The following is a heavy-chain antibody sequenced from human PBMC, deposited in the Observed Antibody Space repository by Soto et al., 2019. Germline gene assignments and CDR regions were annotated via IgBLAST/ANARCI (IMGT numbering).Heavy chain of an antibody. CDR2: IIPIFGTA. J-gene: IGHJ3*02. CDR1: GGTFSSYA. D-gene: IGHD4-17*01. CDR3: ARGEEWRATGPTAFDI. Sequence: QVQLVQSGAEVKKPGSSVKVSCKASGGTFSSYAISWVRQAPGQGLEWMGGIIPIFGTANYAQKFQGRVMITSDESTSTAYMELSSLRAEDTAVYYCARGEEWRATGPTAFDIWGQGTMVTVSS. V-gene: IGHV1-69*05.